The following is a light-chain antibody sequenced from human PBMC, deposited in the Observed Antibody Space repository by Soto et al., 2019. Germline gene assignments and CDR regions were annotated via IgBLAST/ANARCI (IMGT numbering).Light chain of an antibody. CDR3: LQDSNSPLT. J-gene: IGKJ4*01. CDR2: AAS. CDR1: QGIGND. V-gene: IGKV1-6*01. Sequence: AIQMTQSPSSLSASVGDRVTITCRASQGIGNDVGWYQQKPGKAPKLLIFAASSLQSGVPSRFSGSGSGTAFTLNISSLQPEDLATYYCLQDSNSPLTFGGGTKVEIK.